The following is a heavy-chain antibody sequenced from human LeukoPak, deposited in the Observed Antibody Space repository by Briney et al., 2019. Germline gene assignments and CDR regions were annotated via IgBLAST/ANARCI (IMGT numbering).Heavy chain of an antibody. CDR2: INPNSGGT. CDR3: ARVISSGPKFGY. CDR1: GYTFTGYY. J-gene: IGHJ4*02. Sequence: ASVKVSCKASGYTFTGYYMHWVRQAPGQGLEWMGWINPNSGGTNYAQKFQGGVTMTRDTSISTAYMELSRLRSDDTAVYYCARVISSGPKFGYWGQGTLVTVSS. D-gene: IGHD3-22*01. V-gene: IGHV1-2*02.